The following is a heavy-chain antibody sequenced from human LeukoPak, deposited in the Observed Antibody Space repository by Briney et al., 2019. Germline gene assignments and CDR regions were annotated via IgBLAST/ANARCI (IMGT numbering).Heavy chain of an antibody. CDR2: INPSGGST. CDR1: GYTFTSYY. Sequence: ASVKVSCKASGYTFTSYYMHWVRQAPGQGLEWMGIINPSGGSTSYAQKFQGRVTMTRDTSTNTVYMELSSLRSEDTAVYYCATNGVSTLGFDYWGQGTLVTVSS. CDR3: ATNGVSTLGFDY. D-gene: IGHD2-8*01. V-gene: IGHV1-46*01. J-gene: IGHJ4*02.